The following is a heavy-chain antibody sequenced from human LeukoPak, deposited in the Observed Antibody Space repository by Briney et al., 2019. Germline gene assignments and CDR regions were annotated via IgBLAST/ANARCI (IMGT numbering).Heavy chain of an antibody. V-gene: IGHV4-59*08. Sequence: SETLSLTCTVSGGSISGYYWSWIGQPPGKGLEWIGFIYHSGSTNYNPSLKSRVTISVDTSKNQFSLKLSSVSAADTAVYYCAGYATTVTTNDYWGQGALASVSS. CDR2: IYHSGST. J-gene: IGHJ4*02. CDR1: GGSISGYY. D-gene: IGHD4-17*01. CDR3: AGYATTVTTNDY.